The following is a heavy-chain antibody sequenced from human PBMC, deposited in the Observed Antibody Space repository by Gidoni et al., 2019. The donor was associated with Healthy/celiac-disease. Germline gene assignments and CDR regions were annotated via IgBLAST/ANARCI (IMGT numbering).Heavy chain of an antibody. J-gene: IGHJ6*02. D-gene: IGHD6-13*01. Sequence: EVQLVESGGGLVQPGGSLRLSCAASGFTFSSYWMSWVRQPPGKGLEWVANIKQDGSEKYYVDSVKGRFTISRDNAKNSLYLQMNSLRAEDTAVYYCARELGAAAGSYYYYYYGMDVWGQGTTVTVSS. CDR1: GFTFSSYW. CDR3: ARELGAAAGSYYYYYYGMDV. V-gene: IGHV3-7*01. CDR2: IKQDGSEK.